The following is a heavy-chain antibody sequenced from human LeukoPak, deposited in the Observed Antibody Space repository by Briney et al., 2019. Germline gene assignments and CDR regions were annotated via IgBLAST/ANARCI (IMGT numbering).Heavy chain of an antibody. V-gene: IGHV4-34*01. CDR2: INHSGST. D-gene: IGHD3-10*01. Sequence: SETLSLTCAVYGGSFSGYYWSWIRQPPGKGLEWIGEINHSGSTNYNPSLKSRVTISVDTSKNQFSLKLSSVTAADTAVYYCATKKEGTIVRDLGLGYMDVWGKGTTVTVSS. J-gene: IGHJ6*03. CDR3: ATKKEGTIVRDLGLGYMDV. CDR1: GGSFSGYY.